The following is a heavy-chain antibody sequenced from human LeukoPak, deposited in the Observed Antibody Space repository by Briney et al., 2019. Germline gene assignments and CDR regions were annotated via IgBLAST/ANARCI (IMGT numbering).Heavy chain of an antibody. V-gene: IGHV4-34*01. D-gene: IGHD6-19*01. CDR1: GGSFSGYY. Sequence: SETLSPTCAVYGGSFSGYYWSWIRQPPGKGLEWIGEINHSGSTNYNPSLKSRVTISVDTSKNQFSLKLSSVTAADTAVYYCARGVAGTSYYFDYWGQGTLVTVSS. CDR3: ARGVAGTSYYFDY. CDR2: INHSGST. J-gene: IGHJ4*02.